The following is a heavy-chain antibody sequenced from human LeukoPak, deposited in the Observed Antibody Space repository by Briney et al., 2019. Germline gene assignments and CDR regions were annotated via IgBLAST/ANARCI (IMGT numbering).Heavy chain of an antibody. CDR2: IKKDGSEK. CDR3: AKDASSSWFTTPYYFDY. D-gene: IGHD6-13*01. Sequence: PGGSLRLSCAASGFTFSSYWMSWVRQAPGKGLEWVANIKKDGSEKYYVDSVKGRFTISRDNAKNSLYLQMNSLRAEDTAVYYCAKDASSSWFTTPYYFDYWGQGTLVTVSS. J-gene: IGHJ4*02. V-gene: IGHV3-7*01. CDR1: GFTFSSYW.